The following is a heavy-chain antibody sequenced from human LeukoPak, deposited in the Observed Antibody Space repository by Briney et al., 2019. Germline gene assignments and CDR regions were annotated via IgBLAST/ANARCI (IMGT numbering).Heavy chain of an antibody. D-gene: IGHD2-15*01. CDR3: AKDLDCSGGTCHKAFDC. V-gene: IGHV3-30*02. J-gene: IGHJ4*02. CDR1: GFTFSSYG. Sequence: GGSLRLSCAASGFTFSSYGMHWVRQAPGKGLEWVAFIRYDGSNKYYADSVKGRFTISRDNSKNTLYLQMNSLRAEDTAVYYCAKDLDCSGGTCHKAFDCWGQGTLVTVSS. CDR2: IRYDGSNK.